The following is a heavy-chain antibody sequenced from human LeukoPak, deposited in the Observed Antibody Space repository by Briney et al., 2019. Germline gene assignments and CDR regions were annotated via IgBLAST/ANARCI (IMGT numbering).Heavy chain of an antibody. V-gene: IGHV1-2*02. Sequence: ASVKVSCKASGYTFTGYYMHWVRQAPGQGLEWMGWINPNSGGTNYAQEFQGRVTMTRDTSISTAYMELSRLRSDDTAVYYCARDDYDSPFDYWGQGTLVTVSS. CDR3: ARDDYDSPFDY. D-gene: IGHD3-22*01. CDR1: GYTFTGYY. CDR2: INPNSGGT. J-gene: IGHJ4*02.